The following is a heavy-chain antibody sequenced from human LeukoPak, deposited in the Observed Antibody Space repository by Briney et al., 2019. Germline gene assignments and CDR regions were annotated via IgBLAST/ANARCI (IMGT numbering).Heavy chain of an antibody. Sequence: SETLSLTCTVSGGSISSYYWSWIRQPPGKGLEWIGYIYYSGSTNYNPPLKSRVTISVDTSKNQFSLKLSSVTAADTAVYYCARSSRGYFDYWGQGTLVTVSS. CDR1: GGSISSYY. D-gene: IGHD6-13*01. J-gene: IGHJ4*02. CDR3: ARSSRGYFDY. V-gene: IGHV4-59*01. CDR2: IYYSGST.